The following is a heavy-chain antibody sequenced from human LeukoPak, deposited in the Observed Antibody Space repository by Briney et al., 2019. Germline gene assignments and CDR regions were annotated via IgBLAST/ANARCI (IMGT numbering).Heavy chain of an antibody. J-gene: IGHJ4*02. CDR3: ARALSSGWYKGVDY. V-gene: IGHV1-2*02. D-gene: IGHD6-19*01. CDR2: INPNSGGT. Sequence: GASVKVSCKASGYTFTGYYMHWVRQAPGQGLEWMGWINPNSGGTNYAQKFQGRVTMTRDTSISTAYMELSRLRSDDTAVYYCARALSSGWYKGVDYWGQGTLVTVSS. CDR1: GYTFTGYY.